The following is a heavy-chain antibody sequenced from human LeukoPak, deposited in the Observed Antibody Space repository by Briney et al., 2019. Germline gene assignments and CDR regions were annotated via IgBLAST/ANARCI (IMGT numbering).Heavy chain of an antibody. CDR1: GYTFTGYY. Sequence: ASVKVSCKASGYTFTGYYIHWVRQAPGQGLEWMGWINPNSGGTNYAQKFQGRVTMTRDTSISTAYMELSRLRSDDTAVYYCSGGSSTSITYYMDVWGKGTTVTVSS. V-gene: IGHV1-2*02. J-gene: IGHJ6*03. CDR2: INPNSGGT. CDR3: SGGSSTSITYYMDV. D-gene: IGHD2-2*01.